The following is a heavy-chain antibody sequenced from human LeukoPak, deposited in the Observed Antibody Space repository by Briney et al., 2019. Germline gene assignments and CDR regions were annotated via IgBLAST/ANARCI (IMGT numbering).Heavy chain of an antibody. D-gene: IGHD3-9*01. CDR1: GFTFSSYS. V-gene: IGHV3-48*01. Sequence: GGSLRLSCAASGFTFSSYSMNWVRQAPGKGLEWVSYISSSSSTIYYADSVKGRFTISRDNAKNSLYLQMNSLRAEDTAVYYCARLQPRYFGPTHGMDVWGQGTTVTVSS. CDR2: ISSSSSTI. CDR3: ARLQPRYFGPTHGMDV. J-gene: IGHJ6*02.